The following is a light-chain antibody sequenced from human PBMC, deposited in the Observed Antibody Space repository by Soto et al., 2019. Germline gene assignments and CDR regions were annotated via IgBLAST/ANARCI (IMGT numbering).Light chain of an antibody. Sequence: MTQSPSSLSASVGDTISITCRSFQTIRKSLNWYLQKPGQPPQLLIYEVSNRFSGMPDRFSGSGSGTDFTLKISRVEAEDVGIYYCMQTIQLPWTFGQGTKVDIK. J-gene: IGKJ1*01. CDR2: EVS. V-gene: IGKV2D-29*01. CDR3: MQTIQLPWT. CDR1: QTIRKS.